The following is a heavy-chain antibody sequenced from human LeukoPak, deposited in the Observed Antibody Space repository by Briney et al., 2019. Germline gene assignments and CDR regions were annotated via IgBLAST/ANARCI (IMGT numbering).Heavy chain of an antibody. V-gene: IGHV3-48*01. CDR2: LRSSSS. Sequence: GGSLRLSCSASGFAFSTFSFNWVRQAPGKGLEWLSYLRSSSSVSDSVKGRFTLSRDDAKHSLHLHMNGLRAEDTAVYYCVRDLAYAFDTWGQGTMVTVSS. J-gene: IGHJ3*02. CDR1: GFAFSTFS. CDR3: VRDLAYAFDT.